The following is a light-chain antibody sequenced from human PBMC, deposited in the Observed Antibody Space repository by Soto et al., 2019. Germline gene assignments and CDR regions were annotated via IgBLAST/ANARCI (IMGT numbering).Light chain of an antibody. V-gene: IGKV1-39*01. Sequence: DIPMTQSPSSLSASVGDRVTITCRASHSIGTDLNWYQQKPGKAPNLLMYAASSLQSGVPARFSGSGSGTDFAITINGLQPESFATYYCQQSYITPRTFGQGTKVEIK. CDR1: HSIGTD. J-gene: IGKJ1*01. CDR3: QQSYITPRT. CDR2: AAS.